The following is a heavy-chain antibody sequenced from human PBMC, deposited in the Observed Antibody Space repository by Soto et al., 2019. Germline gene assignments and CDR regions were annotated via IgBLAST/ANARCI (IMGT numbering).Heavy chain of an antibody. J-gene: IGHJ3*02. CDR2: ISSSSTTI. D-gene: IGHD2-2*02. CDR1: GFTFSSYT. V-gene: IGHV3-48*01. Sequence: GGSLRLSCAASGFTFSSYTMNWVRQAPGKGLEWVGYISSSSTTIYYADSVKGRFTISRDNAKNSLFLQMNSLRAEDTAVYYCARDRGSCSSTTCYNDAFDIWGQGTVVTVSS. CDR3: ARDRGSCSSTTCYNDAFDI.